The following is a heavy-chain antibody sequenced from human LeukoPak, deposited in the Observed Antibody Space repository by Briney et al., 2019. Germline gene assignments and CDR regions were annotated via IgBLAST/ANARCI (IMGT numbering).Heavy chain of an antibody. V-gene: IGHV1-18*04. D-gene: IGHD1-26*01. J-gene: IGHJ4*02. CDR2: ISAYDGNT. CDR3: ARDGRFAAYEPDF. Sequence: ASVKVSCKASGYTSTGYYMHWVRPAPGQGLEWVGWISAYDGNTNYAQKFQGRVTMTTDTSTSTAHMELRSLRYDDTAVYYCARDGRFAAYEPDFWGQGTRVTVST. CDR1: GYTSTGYY.